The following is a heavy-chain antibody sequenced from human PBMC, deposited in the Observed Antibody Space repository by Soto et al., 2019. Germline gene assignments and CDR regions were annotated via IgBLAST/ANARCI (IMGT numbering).Heavy chain of an antibody. CDR2: IYYSGST. J-gene: IGHJ4*02. D-gene: IGHD3-16*01. CDR1: GGSISSYY. Sequence: PSVTLSLTCTVSGGSISSYYWRWIRQPPGKGLEWIGYIYYSGSTNYNPSLKSRVTISVDTSKNQFSLKLSSVTAADTAVYYCARTFEGGFDYWGQGTLVTVSS. CDR3: ARTFEGGFDY. V-gene: IGHV4-59*01.